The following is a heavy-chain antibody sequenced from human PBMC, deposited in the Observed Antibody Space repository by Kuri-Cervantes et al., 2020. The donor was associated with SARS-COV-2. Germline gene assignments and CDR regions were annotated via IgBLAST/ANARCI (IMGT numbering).Heavy chain of an antibody. CDR1: GFTFSSYS. Sequence: GESLKISCADSGFTFSSYSMNWVRQAPGKGLEWVSYISSSSSYIYYADSVKGRFTISRDNSKNTLYLQMNSLRAEDTAVYYCAKDGHDFWSGYYAPARNYYYYYMDVWGKGTTVTVSS. V-gene: IGHV3-21*01. CDR3: AKDGHDFWSGYYAPARNYYYYYMDV. CDR2: ISSSSSYI. D-gene: IGHD3-3*01. J-gene: IGHJ6*03.